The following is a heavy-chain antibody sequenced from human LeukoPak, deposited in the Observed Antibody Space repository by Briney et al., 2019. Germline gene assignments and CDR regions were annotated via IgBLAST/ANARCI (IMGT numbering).Heavy chain of an antibody. D-gene: IGHD6-19*01. CDR1: GFTFSSFG. Sequence: GGSLRLSCVISGFTFSSFGMHWVRQAPGKGLEWVAAVSSDGRNKYYADSVKGRFTVSRDNSKNTLFLQMNSLRAEDTAMYYCATGHSSGWYYFDYWGQGPLVTVSS. J-gene: IGHJ4*02. CDR2: VSSDGRNK. CDR3: ATGHSSGWYYFDY. V-gene: IGHV3-30*03.